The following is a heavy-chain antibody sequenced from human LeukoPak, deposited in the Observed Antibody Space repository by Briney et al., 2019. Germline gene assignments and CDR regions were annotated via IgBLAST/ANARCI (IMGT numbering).Heavy chain of an antibody. V-gene: IGHV4-34*01. CDR2: IIHSGST. J-gene: IGHJ5*02. D-gene: IGHD3-10*01. Sequence: SETLSLTCAVYGGSFSGYYWSWIREPPGQGLEGIGEIIHSGSTNYNPSLKSRVTISVDTSKNQFSLKLSSVTAADTAVYYCARGGAMVRVPFDPWGQGTLVTVSS. CDR3: ARGGAMVRVPFDP. CDR1: GGSFSGYY.